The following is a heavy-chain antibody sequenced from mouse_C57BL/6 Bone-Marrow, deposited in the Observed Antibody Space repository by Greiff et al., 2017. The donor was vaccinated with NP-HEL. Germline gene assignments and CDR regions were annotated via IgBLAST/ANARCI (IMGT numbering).Heavy chain of an antibody. D-gene: IGHD1-1*01. Sequence: EVKLMESGEGLVKPGGSLKLSCAASGFTFSSYAMSWVRQTPEKRLEWVAYISSGGDYIYYADTVKGRFTISRDNARNTLYLQMSSLKSEDTAMYYCTRDRGRYYGSSFYAMDYWGQGTSVTVSS. V-gene: IGHV5-9-1*02. CDR2: ISSGGDYI. CDR3: TRDRGRYYGSSFYAMDY. CDR1: GFTFSSYA. J-gene: IGHJ4*01.